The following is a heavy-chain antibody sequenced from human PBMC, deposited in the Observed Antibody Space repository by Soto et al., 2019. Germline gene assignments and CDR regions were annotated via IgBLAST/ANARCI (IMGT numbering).Heavy chain of an antibody. D-gene: IGHD6-19*01. J-gene: IGHJ4*02. Sequence: QVQLVESGGGVVQPGRSLRLSCAASGFTFSNFPIHWVRQAPGKGLEWVTVISYDGSDEYYADSVKGRFTISRDNSKNTLYLQMNSLRPEDSGLYFCARGGLGSGWYHFASWGQGTLVTVSS. V-gene: IGHV3-30-3*01. CDR1: GFTFSNFP. CDR3: ARGGLGSGWYHFAS. CDR2: ISYDGSDE.